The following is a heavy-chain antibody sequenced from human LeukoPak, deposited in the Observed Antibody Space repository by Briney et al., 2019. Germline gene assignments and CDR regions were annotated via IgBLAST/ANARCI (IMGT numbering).Heavy chain of an antibody. J-gene: IGHJ6*03. D-gene: IGHD4-17*01. V-gene: IGHV1-2*02. CDR3: ARGATVTTPTGSYYYYYMDV. Sequence: GASVKVSCKASGYTFTGYYMHWVRQAPGQGLEWMGWINPNSGGTNYAQKFQGRVTITRDTSISTAYMELSGLRSDDTAVYYCARGATVTTPTGSYYYYYMDVWGKGTTVTVSS. CDR2: INPNSGGT. CDR1: GYTFTGYY.